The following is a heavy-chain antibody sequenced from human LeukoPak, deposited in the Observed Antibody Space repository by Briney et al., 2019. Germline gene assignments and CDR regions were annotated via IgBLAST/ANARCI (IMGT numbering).Heavy chain of an antibody. CDR2: IYTSGST. CDR3: ARGGYCSSTSCSVYWFDP. J-gene: IGHJ5*02. V-gene: IGHV4-4*07. CDR1: GGSISSYY. Sequence: SETLSLTCTVSGGSISSYYWSWIRQPAGKGLEWIGRIYTSGSTDYNPSLKSRVTISVDTSKNQFSLKLSSVTAADTAVYYCARGGYCSSTSCSVYWFDPWGQGTLVTVSS. D-gene: IGHD2-2*01.